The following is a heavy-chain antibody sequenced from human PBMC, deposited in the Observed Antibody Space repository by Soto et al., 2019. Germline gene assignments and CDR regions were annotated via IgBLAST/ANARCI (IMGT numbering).Heavy chain of an antibody. J-gene: IGHJ6*02. D-gene: IGHD5-12*01. Sequence: PXGSLRLYCPASGFTFSSYSMHWVRQAPGKGLEWVAVISYDGSNKYYADSVKGRFTISRDNSKNTLYLQMNSLRAEDTAVYYCARESGYLMDYYYYGMDFWGQGTTVTVSS. CDR1: GFTFSSYS. V-gene: IGHV3-30-3*01. CDR3: ARESGYLMDYYYYGMDF. CDR2: ISYDGSNK.